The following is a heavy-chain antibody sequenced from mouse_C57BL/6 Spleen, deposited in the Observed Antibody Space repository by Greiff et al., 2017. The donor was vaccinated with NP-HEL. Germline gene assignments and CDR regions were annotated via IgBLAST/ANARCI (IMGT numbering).Heavy chain of an antibody. V-gene: IGHV1-69*01. Sequence: QVQLQQPGAELVMPGASVKLSCKASGYTFTSYWMHWVEQRPGQGLEWIGEIDPSDSYTNYNQKFKGKSTLTVDKSSSTAYMQLSSLTSEDSAVYYCARTTIVSHFDVWGTGTTVTVSS. CDR3: ARTTIVSHFDV. CDR1: GYTFTSYW. J-gene: IGHJ1*03. D-gene: IGHD1-1*01. CDR2: IDPSDSYT.